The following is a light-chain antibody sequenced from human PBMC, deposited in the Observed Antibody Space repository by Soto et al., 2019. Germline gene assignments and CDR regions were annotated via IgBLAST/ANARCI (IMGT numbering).Light chain of an antibody. CDR2: GTS. CDR3: QHYNNWPIT. Sequence: EIVMTQSPASLSVSPGESVTLSCRASQSVASNLAWYQQKPGQAPRLLIYGTSTRATGVPARSSGSGSGTDFTLTISSLQAADFAVYHCQHYNNWPITFGQGTRLEIK. CDR1: QSVASN. J-gene: IGKJ5*01. V-gene: IGKV3-15*01.